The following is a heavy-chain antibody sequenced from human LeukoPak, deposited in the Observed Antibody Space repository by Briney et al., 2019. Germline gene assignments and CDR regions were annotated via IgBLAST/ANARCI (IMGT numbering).Heavy chain of an antibody. CDR1: GFTFSSYA. CDR3: AKGDIVVVVAATPAFDP. CDR2: ISGSGGST. Sequence: PGGSLRLSCAASGFTFSSYAMSWVRQAPGKGLEWVSAISGSGGSTYYADSVKGRFTISRDNSKNTPYLQMNSLRAEDTAVYYCAKGDIVVVVAATPAFDPWGQGTLVTVSS. J-gene: IGHJ5*02. V-gene: IGHV3-23*01. D-gene: IGHD2-15*01.